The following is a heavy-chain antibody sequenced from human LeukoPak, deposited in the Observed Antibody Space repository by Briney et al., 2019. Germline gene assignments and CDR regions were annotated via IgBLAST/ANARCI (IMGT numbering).Heavy chain of an antibody. J-gene: IGHJ4*02. D-gene: IGHD3-22*01. CDR2: IYPGDSDT. CDR1: GYSFTTYW. CDR3: VRSPYYYDSTIYFDY. Sequence: GESLKISCKGSGYSFTTYWIGWVRQMPGKGLEWMGIIYPGDSDTRYSPSFQGQVTISADKSISTAYLQWSSLKASDTAMYYCVRSPYYYDSTIYFDYWGQGSLVTVSP. V-gene: IGHV5-51*01.